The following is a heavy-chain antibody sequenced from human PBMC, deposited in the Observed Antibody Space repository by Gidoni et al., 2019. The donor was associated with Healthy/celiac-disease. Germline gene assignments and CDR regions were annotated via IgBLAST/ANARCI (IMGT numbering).Heavy chain of an antibody. CDR1: GFTFSGSA. D-gene: IGHD3-22*01. CDR3: TRPYYYDSTDY. CDR2: SRSKANSYAT. Sequence: EVPLVESGGGLVQPGGSLKLSCAASGFTFSGSAMHWVRQAPGKGLEWVGRSRSKANSYATAYAASVKGRFTISRDDSKNTAYLQMNSLKTEDTAVYYCTRPYYYDSTDYWGQGTLVTVSS. V-gene: IGHV3-73*02. J-gene: IGHJ4*02.